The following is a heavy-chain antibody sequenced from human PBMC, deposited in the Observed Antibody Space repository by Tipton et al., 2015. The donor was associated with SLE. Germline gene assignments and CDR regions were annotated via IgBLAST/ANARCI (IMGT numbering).Heavy chain of an antibody. Sequence: TLSLTCTVSGGSISSYYWSWIRQPAGKGLEWIGRIYTSGSTNYNPSLKSRVTMSVDTSKNQFSLKLSSVTAADTAVYYCAREGVMQSSELQAFDIWGQGTMVTVSS. CDR1: GGSISSYY. V-gene: IGHV4-4*07. CDR2: IYTSGST. CDR3: AREGVMQSSELQAFDI. D-gene: IGHD3-16*01. J-gene: IGHJ3*02.